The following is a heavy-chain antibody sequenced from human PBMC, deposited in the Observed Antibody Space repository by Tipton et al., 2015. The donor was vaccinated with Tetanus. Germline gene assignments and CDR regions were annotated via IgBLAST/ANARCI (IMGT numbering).Heavy chain of an antibody. V-gene: IGHV3-23*01. CDR3: ARDASRYTYGSNYFDY. J-gene: IGHJ4*02. D-gene: IGHD5-18*01. CDR1: GFTFSNYA. CDR2: ISVRGSHT. Sequence: SLRLSCAASGFTFSNYAMAWVRQAPGKGLEWVSGISVRGSHTYYADPVKGRFSISRDNSKNTVYLQMNSLRDEDTAVYYCARDASRYTYGSNYFDYWGQGTLVTVSS.